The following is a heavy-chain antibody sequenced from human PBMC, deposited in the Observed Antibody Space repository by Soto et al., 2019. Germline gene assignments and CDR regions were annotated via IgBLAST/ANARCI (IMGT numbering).Heavy chain of an antibody. V-gene: IGHV4-59*01. CDR1: GDSISSYC. CDR2: IYFSGST. Sequence: SETLSLTCTVSGDSISSYCWSWIRQPPGKGLEWIGYIYFSGSTNYNPSLKSRVTISIDTSKNQFSLKLSSVTAADTAVYYCARGRSGDYNWFDPWGQGTLVTVSS. J-gene: IGHJ5*01. CDR3: ARGRSGDYNWFDP. D-gene: IGHD4-17*01.